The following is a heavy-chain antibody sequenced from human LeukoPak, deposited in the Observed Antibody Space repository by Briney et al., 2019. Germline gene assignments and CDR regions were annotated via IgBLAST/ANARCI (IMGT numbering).Heavy chain of an antibody. D-gene: IGHD2-15*01. CDR2: TYYRSKWYN. V-gene: IGHV6-1*01. Sequence: SQTLSLTCAISGDSVSSNSAAWNWIGQSPSRGLEWLGRTYYRSKWYNDYAVSVKSRITINPDTSKNQFSLQLNSVTPEDTAVYYCARVSYVLGYCSGGSCYRNWFDPWGQGTLVTVSS. CDR3: ARVSYVLGYCSGGSCYRNWFDP. J-gene: IGHJ5*02. CDR1: GDSVSSNSAA.